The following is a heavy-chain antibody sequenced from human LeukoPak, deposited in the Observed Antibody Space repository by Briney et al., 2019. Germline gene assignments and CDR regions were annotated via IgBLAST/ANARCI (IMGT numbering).Heavy chain of an antibody. V-gene: IGHV3-21*01. CDR1: GFTFSSYS. CDR3: SRTGYFDI. CDR2: ISSRGNYI. D-gene: IGHD2-15*01. J-gene: IGHJ3*02. Sequence: PGGSLRLSCAASGFTFSSYSMNWVRQAPGKGLEWVSSISSRGNYISHAPSVKGRFTTSRDNAKNSLSLQMNSLRAEDTAVFYCSRTGYFDIWGQGTMVTVSS.